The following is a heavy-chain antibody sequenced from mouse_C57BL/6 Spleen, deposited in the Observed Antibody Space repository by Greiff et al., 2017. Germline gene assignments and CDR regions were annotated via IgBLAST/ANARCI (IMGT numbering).Heavy chain of an antibody. D-gene: IGHD1-1*01. V-gene: IGHV3-6*01. J-gene: IGHJ1*03. CDR2: ISYDGSN. CDR3: ARSSPYWYFDV. Sequence: DVKLQESGPGLVKPSQSLSLTCSVTGYSITSGYYWNWIRQFPGNKLEWMGYISYDGSNNYNPSLKNRISITRDTSKNQFFLKLNSVTTEDTATYYCARSSPYWYFDVWGTGTTVTVSS. CDR1: GYSITSGYY.